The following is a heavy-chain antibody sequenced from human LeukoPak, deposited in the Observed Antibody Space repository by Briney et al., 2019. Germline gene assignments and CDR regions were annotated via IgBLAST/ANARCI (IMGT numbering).Heavy chain of an antibody. J-gene: IGHJ4*02. V-gene: IGHV3-74*01. CDR3: ARVGGYCSSTSCYRYFDY. CDR1: GFTFSSYW. CDR2: INGDGSST. Sequence: PGGSLRLSCAASGFTFSSYWMHWVRHAPGKGLVWVSPINGDGSSTSYADSVKGRFTISRDNAKNTLYLQMNSLRAEDTAVYYCARVGGYCSSTSCYRYFDYWGQGTLVTVSS. D-gene: IGHD2-2*02.